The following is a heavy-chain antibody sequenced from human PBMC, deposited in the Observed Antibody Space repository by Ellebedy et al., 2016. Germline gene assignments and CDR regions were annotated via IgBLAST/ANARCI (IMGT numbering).Heavy chain of an antibody. CDR2: FDPEDGET. CDR3: ARGVRGYYYDSSRHLAFDI. CDR1: GYTLTELS. Sequence: ASVKVSCXVSGYTLTELSMHWVRQAPGKGLEWMGGFDPEDGETIYAQKFQGRVTMTEDTSTDTAYMELSSLRSEDTAVYYCARGVRGYYYDSSRHLAFDIWGQGTMVTVSS. D-gene: IGHD3-22*01. V-gene: IGHV1-24*01. J-gene: IGHJ3*02.